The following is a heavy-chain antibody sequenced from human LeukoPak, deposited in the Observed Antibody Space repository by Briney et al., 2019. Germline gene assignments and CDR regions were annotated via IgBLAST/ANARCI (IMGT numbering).Heavy chain of an antibody. CDR2: ISSSGSTI. V-gene: IGHV3-11*01. CDR1: GFTFSDYY. Sequence: GGSLRLSCAASGFTFSDYYMSWIRQAPGKGLEWVSYISSSGSTIYYADSVKGRFTISRDNAKNSLYLQMNSLRSDDTAVYYCARLNYCGGDCFTNYYYYYMDVWGKGTTVTVSS. D-gene: IGHD2-21*01. CDR3: ARLNYCGGDCFTNYYYYYMDV. J-gene: IGHJ6*03.